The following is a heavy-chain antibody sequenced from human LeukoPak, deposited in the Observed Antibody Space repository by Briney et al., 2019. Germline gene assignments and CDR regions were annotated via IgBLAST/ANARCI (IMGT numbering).Heavy chain of an antibody. Sequence: GGSLRLSCVVSGFTLSSYAMSWVRQAPGKGLEWVSSISSSSSYIYYADSVKGRFTISRDNAKNSLYLQMNSLRAEDTAVYYCARRAGAYSHPYDYWGQGTLVTVSS. D-gene: IGHD4/OR15-4a*01. CDR3: ARRAGAYSHPYDY. CDR1: GFTLSSYA. CDR2: ISSSSSYI. J-gene: IGHJ4*02. V-gene: IGHV3-21*04.